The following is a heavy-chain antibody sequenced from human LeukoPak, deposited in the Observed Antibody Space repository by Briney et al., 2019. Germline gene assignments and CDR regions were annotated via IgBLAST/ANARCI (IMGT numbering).Heavy chain of an antibody. D-gene: IGHD3-10*01. V-gene: IGHV3-23*01. J-gene: IGHJ4*02. CDR1: GFTFNAQD. CDR3: AKDRAIRGGKGFDS. Sequence: GGSLRLSCAASGFTFNAQDINWVRQGPGKGLEWVAGISGSHTFYADSVKGRFTFSRDNSKNTMYLQMNSLRAEDTAVYYCAKDRAIRGGKGFDSWGQGTLVTVSS. CDR2: ISGSHT.